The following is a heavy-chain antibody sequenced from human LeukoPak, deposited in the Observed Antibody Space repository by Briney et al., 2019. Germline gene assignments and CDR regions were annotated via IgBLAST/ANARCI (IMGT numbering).Heavy chain of an antibody. J-gene: IGHJ4*02. D-gene: IGHD6-19*01. Sequence: ASVKVSCKASGYTFTSYAMHWVRQAPGQRLEWMGWINAGNGNTKHSQKFQGRVTITRDTSASTAYMELSSLRSEDTAVYYCARVRRSGWYDQGFDYWGQGTLVTVSS. CDR3: ARVRRSGWYDQGFDY. CDR1: GYTFTSYA. V-gene: IGHV1-3*01. CDR2: INAGNGNT.